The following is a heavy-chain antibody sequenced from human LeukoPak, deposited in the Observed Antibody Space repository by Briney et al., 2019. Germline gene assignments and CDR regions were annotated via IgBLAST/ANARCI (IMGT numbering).Heavy chain of an antibody. Sequence: GRSLRLSCAASGFNLSNNLLHWVRQAPGKGLEWVAVSSFDGTKKYYADSVKGRFVISGDNSKNTLYLQMNSLRAEDTAAYYCARVGNSSGWHDAFGYFDSWGQGVLVTVSS. V-gene: IGHV3-30*09. D-gene: IGHD6-19*01. J-gene: IGHJ4*02. CDR2: SSFDGTKK. CDR3: ARVGNSSGWHDAFGYFDS. CDR1: GFNLSNNL.